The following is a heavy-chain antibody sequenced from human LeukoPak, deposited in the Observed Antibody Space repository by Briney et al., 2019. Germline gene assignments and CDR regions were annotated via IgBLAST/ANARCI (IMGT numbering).Heavy chain of an antibody. V-gene: IGHV3-30*02. Sequence: GGSLRLSCAASGFTFSSYGMHWVRQAPGKGLEGGAFIRYDVSNKYYADSVKGRFTISRDNSKNTLYLQMNSLRAEDTAVYYCATGQSGYSYGYVFDYWGQGTLVTVSS. CDR3: ATGQSGYSYGYVFDY. CDR1: GFTFSSYG. D-gene: IGHD5-18*01. J-gene: IGHJ4*02. CDR2: IRYDVSNK.